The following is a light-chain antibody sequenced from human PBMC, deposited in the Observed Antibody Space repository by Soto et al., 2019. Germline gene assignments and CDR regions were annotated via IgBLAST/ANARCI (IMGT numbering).Light chain of an antibody. Sequence: QSVLTQPPSASGTPGQRVTISCFGSSSNIGSNYVYWYQQLPGTAPKLLIYRNNQRPSGVPDRFSGSKSGTSASLAISGLRSEDEADYYCAAWDASLSGPYVFGTGTKVTVL. CDR2: RNN. J-gene: IGLJ1*01. CDR3: AAWDASLSGPYV. CDR1: SSNIGSNY. V-gene: IGLV1-47*01.